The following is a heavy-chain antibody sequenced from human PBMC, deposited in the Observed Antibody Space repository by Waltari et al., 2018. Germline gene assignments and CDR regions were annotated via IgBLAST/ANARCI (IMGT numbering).Heavy chain of an antibody. CDR1: GFTFSSYT. V-gene: IGHV3-23*01. CDR2: IHNGGETT. CDR3: AKDSGVGGDDY. D-gene: IGHD3-3*01. J-gene: IGHJ4*02. Sequence: EVQLLESGGGLVQPGGSLRRSCPASGFTFSSYTMNWVRQAPGQGLEWVSAIHNGGETTSYADSVKGRFTISRDNSKNTLYLQMNNLRAEDTAMYFCAKDSGVGGDDYWGQGTLVTVSS.